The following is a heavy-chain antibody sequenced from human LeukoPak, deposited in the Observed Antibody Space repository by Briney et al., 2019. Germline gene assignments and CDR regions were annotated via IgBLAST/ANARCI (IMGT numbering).Heavy chain of an antibody. CDR3: ARGRFYDSSGYYYGGYFDY. CDR2: INLSGST. Sequence: NPSETLSLTCAVYGGSFSGSYWSWIRQPPGKGLEWIGEINLSGSTNYNPSLKSRVTISVDTSKNQFSLKLSFVTAADTAMYYCARGRFYDSSGYYYGGYFDYWGQGTLVTVSS. CDR1: GGSFSGSY. V-gene: IGHV4-34*01. J-gene: IGHJ4*02. D-gene: IGHD3-22*01.